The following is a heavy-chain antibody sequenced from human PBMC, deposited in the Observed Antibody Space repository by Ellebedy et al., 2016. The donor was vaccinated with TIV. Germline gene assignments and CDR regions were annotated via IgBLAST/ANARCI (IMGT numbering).Heavy chain of an antibody. CDR2: IYWDDDK. J-gene: IGHJ6*02. V-gene: IGHV2-5*02. CDR1: GFSLSTSGVG. CDR3: ARIGYSYGDMDV. D-gene: IGHD5-18*01. Sequence: SGPTLVKPTQTLTLTCTFSGFSLSTSGVGVGWIRQPPGKALEWLALIYWDDDKRYSPSLKSRLNITKDTSKNQVVLTMTDMDPVDTATYYCARIGYSYGDMDVWGQGTTVTVSS.